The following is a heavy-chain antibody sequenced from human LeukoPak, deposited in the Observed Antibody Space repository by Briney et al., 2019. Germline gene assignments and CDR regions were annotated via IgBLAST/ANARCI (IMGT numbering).Heavy chain of an antibody. Sequence: ASVKVSCKASGYTFTSYGISWVRQAPGQGLEWMGWISAYNGNTNYAQKLQGRVTMTTDTSTSTAYMELRSLRSDHPAVFYCARSTDGNYGEYYYYGMDVWGQGTTVTVSS. CDR1: GYTFTSYG. D-gene: IGHD4-17*01. CDR2: ISAYNGNT. CDR3: ARSTDGNYGEYYYYGMDV. V-gene: IGHV1-18*01. J-gene: IGHJ6*02.